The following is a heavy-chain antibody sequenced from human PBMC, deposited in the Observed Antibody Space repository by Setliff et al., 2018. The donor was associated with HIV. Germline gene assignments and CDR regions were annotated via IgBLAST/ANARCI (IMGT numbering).Heavy chain of an antibody. CDR2: FDPEDGET. V-gene: IGHV1-24*01. D-gene: IGHD6-13*01. CDR1: GYTLTELS. J-gene: IGHJ1*01. Sequence: EASVKVSCKISGYTLTELSIHWVRQAPGKGLEWMANFDPEDGETFYAQKFQSRLAMTEDTSTDTAYMELSSLRSDDTAMYYCATDPGYSSTWYSESFQHWGQGTVVTVSS. CDR3: ATDPGYSSTWYSESFQH.